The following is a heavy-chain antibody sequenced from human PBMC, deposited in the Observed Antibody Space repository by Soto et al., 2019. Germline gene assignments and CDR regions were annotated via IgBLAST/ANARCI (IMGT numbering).Heavy chain of an antibody. CDR2: INHSGST. CDR1: GGSFSGYY. D-gene: IGHD6-13*01. J-gene: IGHJ5*02. Sequence: SETLSLTCAVYGGSFSGYYWSWIRQPPGKGLEWIGEINHSGSTNYNPSLKSRVTISVDTSKNQFSLKLGSVTAADTAVYYCARGEGSSWFGGSWFDPWGQGTLVTVSS. V-gene: IGHV4-34*01. CDR3: ARGEGSSWFGGSWFDP.